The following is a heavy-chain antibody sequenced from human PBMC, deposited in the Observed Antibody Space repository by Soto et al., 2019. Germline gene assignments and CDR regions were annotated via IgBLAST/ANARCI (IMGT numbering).Heavy chain of an antibody. CDR2: IYYSGNT. CDR1: GGSISSGGYY. CDR3: ARVYSSGYYYDDY. Sequence: QVQLQESGPGLVKPSQTLSLTCTVSGGSISSGGYYWSWIRQHPGKGLEWIGYIYYSGNTYYNPSLKSRVTRSLDTSKNQFSLKLSSVTAADTAVYYCARVYSSGYYYDDYWGQGTLVTVSS. J-gene: IGHJ4*02. V-gene: IGHV4-31*03. D-gene: IGHD3-22*01.